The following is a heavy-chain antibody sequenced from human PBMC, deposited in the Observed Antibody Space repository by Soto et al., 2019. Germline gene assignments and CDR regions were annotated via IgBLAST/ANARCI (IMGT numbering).Heavy chain of an antibody. J-gene: IGHJ4*02. CDR3: ARGKGYSSPVDDY. CDR2: IIPILGIA. CDR1: GGTFSSYT. D-gene: IGHD6-13*01. Sequence: QVQLVHSGAEVKKPGYSVKVSCKASGGTFSSYTISWVRQAPGQRLEWMGRIIPILGIANYAQKFQGRVTITAHKSTSTAYMELSSLRSEDTAVYYCARGKGYSSPVDDYWGQGTLVTVSS. V-gene: IGHV1-69*02.